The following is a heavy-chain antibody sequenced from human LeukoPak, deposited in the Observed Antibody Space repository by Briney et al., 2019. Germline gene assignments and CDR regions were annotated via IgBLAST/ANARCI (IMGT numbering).Heavy chain of an antibody. J-gene: IGHJ6*03. Sequence: GGSLRLSCATSGFTFSSYGMSWVRQAQGKGLEWVSYISSSGSTIYYAVSVKGRFTISRDNAKNLLYLEMNSLRAEDTAVYYCARRYTTILSYYYYYMDVWGKGTTVTISS. V-gene: IGHV3-48*04. D-gene: IGHD5-12*01. CDR2: ISSSGSTI. CDR3: ARRYTTILSYYYYYMDV. CDR1: GFTFSSYG.